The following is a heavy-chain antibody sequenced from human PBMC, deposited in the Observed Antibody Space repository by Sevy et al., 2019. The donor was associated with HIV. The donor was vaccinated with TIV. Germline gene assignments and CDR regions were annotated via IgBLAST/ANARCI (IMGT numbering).Heavy chain of an antibody. V-gene: IGHV3-11*06. CDR3: VRGQDYFGSDSSNLDS. J-gene: IGHJ4*02. CDR2: ISSSSSYT. D-gene: IGHD3-10*01. CDR1: GFTFSDYY. Sequence: GGSLRLSCAASGFTFSDYYMSWIRQAPGKGLEWVSYISSSSSYTNYADSVKGRFTISRDNARNSLYLQMNSLRAEDTAVYYCVRGQDYFGSDSSNLDSWGQGTLVTVSS.